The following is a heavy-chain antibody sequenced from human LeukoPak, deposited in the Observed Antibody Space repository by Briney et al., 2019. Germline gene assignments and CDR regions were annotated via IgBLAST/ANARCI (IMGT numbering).Heavy chain of an antibody. CDR3: ARVAIPYDISPYYDGYMDV. J-gene: IGHJ6*03. CDR1: GGSLISYY. CDR2: IYYSGST. V-gene: IGHV4-59*01. D-gene: IGHD3-22*01. Sequence: SETLSLTCTVSGGSLISYYWSWIRQPPGKGLEWIGYIYYSGSTNYNPSLQSRVTISVDTSKNQFSLKITSVTAADTAVYYCARVAIPYDISPYYDGYMDVWGKGTTVTVSS.